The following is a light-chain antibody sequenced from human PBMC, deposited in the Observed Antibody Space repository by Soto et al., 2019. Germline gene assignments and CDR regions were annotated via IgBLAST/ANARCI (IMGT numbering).Light chain of an antibody. Sequence: DIVMTQSPEYLAVSLGERATINCKSSQNVLYSSNNKNLIAWYQQKPGQHPKLLIYWASTLEAGVPDRCSGSRAGRDFTLIISSMQAEDVAVYYCQQYYSPPRYTFGQGTRLEIK. CDR2: WAS. J-gene: IGKJ2*01. V-gene: IGKV4-1*01. CDR3: QQYYSPPRYT. CDR1: QNVLYSSNNKNL.